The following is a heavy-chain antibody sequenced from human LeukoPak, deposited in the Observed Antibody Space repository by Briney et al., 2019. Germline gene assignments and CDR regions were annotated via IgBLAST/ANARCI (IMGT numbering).Heavy chain of an antibody. Sequence: SETLSLTCTVSGGSISGSYWNWIRQPPGKGLEWIGYIYYSGNTNYNPSLKSRVTISLDMSKNHFSLKLTYVTAADTAVYYCARGAFYFAYWGEGTLVTVSS. CDR2: IYYSGNT. CDR1: GGSISGSY. V-gene: IGHV4-59*01. CDR3: ARGAFYFAY. J-gene: IGHJ4*02.